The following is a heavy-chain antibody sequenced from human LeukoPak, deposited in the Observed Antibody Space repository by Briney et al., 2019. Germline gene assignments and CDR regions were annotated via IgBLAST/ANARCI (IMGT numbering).Heavy chain of an antibody. J-gene: IGHJ6*03. CDR3: AKCSGWFVRGKDYYYYYMDV. D-gene: IGHD6-19*01. CDR2: ISGGGGST. V-gene: IGHV3-23*01. CDR1: GFTFSSSA. Sequence: PGGSLRLSCAASGFTFSSSAMSWVRQAPGKGLEWLSTISGGGGSTYYADSVKGRFTISRDNSKDTLYLQMNSLRAEDTAVYYCAKCSGWFVRGKDYYYYYMDVWGKGTTVTVSS.